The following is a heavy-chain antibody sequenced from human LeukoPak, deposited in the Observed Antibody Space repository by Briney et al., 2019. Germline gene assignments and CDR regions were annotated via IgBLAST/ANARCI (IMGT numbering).Heavy chain of an antibody. J-gene: IGHJ5*02. CDR2: IYYSGST. V-gene: IGHV4-39*01. CDR1: GGSISSSSYY. CDR3: ARHYLLLAVAGNWFDP. Sequence: PSETLSLTCTVSGGSISSSSYYWGWIRQPPGKGLEWIGSIYYSGSTYYNPSLKSRATISVDTSKNQFSLKLSSVTAADTAVYYCARHYLLLAVAGNWFDPWGQGTLVTVSS. D-gene: IGHD6-19*01.